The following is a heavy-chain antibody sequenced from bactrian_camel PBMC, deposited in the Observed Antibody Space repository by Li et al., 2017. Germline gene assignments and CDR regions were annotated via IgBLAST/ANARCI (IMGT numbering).Heavy chain of an antibody. D-gene: IGHD1*01. J-gene: IGHJ6*01. CDR1: GYLWKTYC. CDR3: AADRGPTVGHYCRGGFWGEAHFAY. V-gene: IGHV3S53*01. Sequence: HVQLVESGGGSVKAGGSLRLSCQRSGYLWKTYCMAWFRQRPGESREGVGAIDHNGNTRYAESVKGWFTVSINKAENKVTLHMNSLEPEDTAVYYCAADRGPTVGHYCRGGFWGEAHFAYWGQGTQVTVS. CDR2: IDHNGNT.